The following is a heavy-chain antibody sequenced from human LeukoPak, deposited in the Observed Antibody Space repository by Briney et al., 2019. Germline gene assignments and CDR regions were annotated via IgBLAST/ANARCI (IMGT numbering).Heavy chain of an antibody. Sequence: ASVKVSCKVSGYTLTELSMHWVRQAPGKGLEWMGGFDPEDGETIYAQKFQGRVTITKDTSTDTAYMELSSLRSGDTAVYYCRSSSWYGGNDYWGQGTLVTVSS. J-gene: IGHJ4*02. CDR2: FDPEDGET. CDR3: RSSSWYGGNDY. CDR1: GYTLTELS. V-gene: IGHV1-24*01. D-gene: IGHD6-13*01.